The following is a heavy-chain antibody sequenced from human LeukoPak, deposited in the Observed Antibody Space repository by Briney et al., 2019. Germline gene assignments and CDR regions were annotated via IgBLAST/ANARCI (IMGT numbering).Heavy chain of an antibody. CDR1: GGSISSSSYY. CDR2: IYYSGST. CDR3: ARSGGYYYYMDV. D-gene: IGHD2-15*01. J-gene: IGHJ6*03. Sequence: SETLSLTCTVSGGSISSSSYYWGWIRQPPGKGLEWIGSIYYSGSTYYNPSLKSRVTISVDTSKNQFSLKLSSVTAADTAVYYCARSGGYYYYMDVWGKGTTVTVSS. V-gene: IGHV4-39*07.